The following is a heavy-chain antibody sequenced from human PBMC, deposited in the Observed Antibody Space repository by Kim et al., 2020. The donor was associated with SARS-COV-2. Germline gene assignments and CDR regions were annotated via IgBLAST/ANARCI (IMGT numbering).Heavy chain of an antibody. CDR1: GFTFRTYA. J-gene: IGHJ6*02. CDR2: ISDSGDNT. V-gene: IGHV3-23*01. Sequence: GGSLRLSCAASGFTFRTYAMSWVRQTPGRGLEWVSAISDSGDNTYYADSVKGRFTVSRDNSKNTLYLQMNSLRAVDAAVYYCAKDLGYCSSSICYPPYGMDVWGQGPRVPVSS. D-gene: IGHD2-2*01. CDR3: AKDLGYCSSSICYPPYGMDV.